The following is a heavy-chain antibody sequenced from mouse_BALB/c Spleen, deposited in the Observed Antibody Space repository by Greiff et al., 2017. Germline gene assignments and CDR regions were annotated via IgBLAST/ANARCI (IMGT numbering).Heavy chain of an antibody. D-gene: IGHD2-1*01. CDR2: ISSGSSTI. Sequence: EVQVVESGGGLVQPGGSRKLSCAASGFTFSSFGMHWVRQAPEKGLEWVAYISSGSSTIYYADTVKGRFTISRDNPKNTLFLQMTSLRSEDTAMYYCASGDYYGNYGAMDYWGQGTSVTVSS. CDR1: GFTFSSFG. CDR3: ASGDYYGNYGAMDY. J-gene: IGHJ4*01. V-gene: IGHV5-17*02.